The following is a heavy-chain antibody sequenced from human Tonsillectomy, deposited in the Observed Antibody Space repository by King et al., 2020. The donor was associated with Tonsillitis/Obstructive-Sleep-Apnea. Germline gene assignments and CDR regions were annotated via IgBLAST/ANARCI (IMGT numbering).Heavy chain of an antibody. Sequence: VQLQQWGAGLLKPSETLSLTCAVYGGSFSGYYCNWIRQPPGKVLEWIGEINHSGSTNYNPSLKSRVTMSVDTSKNQFSLKVNSVTAADTAVYYCARDEWPQGFDPWGQGTLVTVSS. D-gene: IGHD3-3*01. J-gene: IGHJ5*02. CDR2: INHSGST. CDR3: ARDEWPQGFDP. V-gene: IGHV4-34*01. CDR1: GGSFSGYY.